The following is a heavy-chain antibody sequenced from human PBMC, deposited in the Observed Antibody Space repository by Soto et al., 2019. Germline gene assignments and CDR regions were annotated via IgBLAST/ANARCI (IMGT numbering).Heavy chain of an antibody. CDR1: GYTFTGYY. CDR3: ARDISKRLELRGVWFDP. CDR2: INPNSGGT. Sequence: ASVKVSCKASGYTFTGYYMHWVRQAPGQGLEWMGWINPNSGGTNYAQKFQGWVTMTRDTSISTAYMELSRLRSDDTAVHYCARDISKRLELRGVWFDPWGQGTLVTVSS. D-gene: IGHD1-7*01. V-gene: IGHV1-2*04. J-gene: IGHJ5*02.